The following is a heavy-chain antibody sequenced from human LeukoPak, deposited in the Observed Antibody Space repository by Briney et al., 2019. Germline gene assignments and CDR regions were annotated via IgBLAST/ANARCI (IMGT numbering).Heavy chain of an antibody. V-gene: IGHV3-23*01. J-gene: IGHJ4*02. Sequence: GGSLRLSCAASGFIFTNYGMSWVRQVPGKGLEWVSGITDNGGSTYYADSVKGRFTISRDDSKKTLYLQMNSLRVEDTAVYYCAKDLGFGELNRYDYWGQGTLVTVSS. CDR1: GFIFTNYG. CDR2: ITDNGGST. CDR3: AKDLGFGELNRYDY. D-gene: IGHD3-10*01.